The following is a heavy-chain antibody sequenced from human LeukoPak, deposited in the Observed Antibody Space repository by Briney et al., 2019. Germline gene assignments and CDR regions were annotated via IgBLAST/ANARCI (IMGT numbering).Heavy chain of an antibody. V-gene: IGHV4-59*01. D-gene: IGHD6-6*01. CDR1: GGSISSYY. CDR3: ARWGSIAVARFDY. J-gene: IGHJ4*02. CDR2: IYYTGST. Sequence: SETLSLICTVSGGSISSYYWSWIRQPPGKGLEWIGYIYYTGSTNYNPSLTSRVNISVDTSKNQFSLNLTSVTAADTAVYYCARWGSIAVARFDYWGQGTLVTVSS.